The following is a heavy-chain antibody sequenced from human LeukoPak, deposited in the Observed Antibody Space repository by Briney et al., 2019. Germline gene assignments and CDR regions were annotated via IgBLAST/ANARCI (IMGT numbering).Heavy chain of an antibody. V-gene: IGHV5-51*01. CDR3: AQRAYDFWSGYSPFDY. J-gene: IGHJ4*02. CDR2: IYPGDSDT. CDR1: GYSFTSYW. Sequence: GESLKISCKGSGYSFTSYWIGWVRQMPGKGLEWMGIIYPGDSDTRYSPSFQGQDTISADKSISTAYLQWRSLKASDTAMYFCAQRAYDFWSGYSPFDYWGQGTLVTVSS. D-gene: IGHD3-3*01.